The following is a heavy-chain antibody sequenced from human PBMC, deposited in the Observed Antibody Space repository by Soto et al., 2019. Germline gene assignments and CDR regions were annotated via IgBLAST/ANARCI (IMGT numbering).Heavy chain of an antibody. CDR1: GGTFSSYA. CDR3: AVDSGYSSGGSCSNLDY. J-gene: IGHJ4*02. D-gene: IGHD2-15*01. CDR2: IIPILGTA. Sequence: QVQLVQSGAEVKKPGSSVKVSCKASGGTFSSYAISWVRQAPGQGLEWMGGIIPILGTANYAQKFQGRVTITADESTSTAYMEMSSLRSEDTAVYYCAVDSGYSSGGSCSNLDYWGQGSLVTVSS. V-gene: IGHV1-69*01.